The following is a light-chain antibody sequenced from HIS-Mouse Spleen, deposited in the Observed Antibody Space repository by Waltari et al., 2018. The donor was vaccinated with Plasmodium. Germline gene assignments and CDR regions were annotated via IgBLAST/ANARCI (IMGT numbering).Light chain of an antibody. V-gene: IGKV4-1*01. CDR2: GAS. Sequence: DIVMTQSPDSLAVSLGERATIHCQSSQSVLYSSNNKNYLAWYQQKPGQPAKLILYGASTRESGVPDRFSGSGSGTDFTLTISSLQAEDVAVYYCQQYYSTPWTFGQGTKVEIK. CDR1: QSVLYSSNNKNY. CDR3: QQYYSTPWT. J-gene: IGKJ1*01.